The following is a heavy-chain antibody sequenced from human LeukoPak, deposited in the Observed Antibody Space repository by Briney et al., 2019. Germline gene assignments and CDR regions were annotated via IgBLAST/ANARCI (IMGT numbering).Heavy chain of an antibody. V-gene: IGHV4-59*12. CDR2: TYYSGST. J-gene: IGHJ4*02. CDR3: ASYDDYYDSSGYDY. D-gene: IGHD3-22*01. Sequence: PSETLSLTCTVSGGSISSYYWSWIRQPPGKGLEWIGYTYYSGSTNYNPSLKSRVTISVDTSKNQFSLKLSSVTAADTAVYYCASYDDYYDSSGYDYWGQGTLVTVSS. CDR1: GGSISSYY.